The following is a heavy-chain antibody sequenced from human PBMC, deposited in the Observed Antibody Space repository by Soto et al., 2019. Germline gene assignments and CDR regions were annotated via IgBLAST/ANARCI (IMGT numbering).Heavy chain of an antibody. CDR2: IYYSVST. Sequence: SETLSLTCTVSGGSISSYYWSWIRQPPGKGLEWIGYIYYSVSTNYNPSLKSRVTISVDTSKNQFSLKLSSVTAADTAVYYCARDRSGYEKREYYFDYWGQGTLVTVSS. J-gene: IGHJ4*02. V-gene: IGHV4-59*01. CDR1: GGSISSYY. CDR3: ARDRSGYEKREYYFDY. D-gene: IGHD5-12*01.